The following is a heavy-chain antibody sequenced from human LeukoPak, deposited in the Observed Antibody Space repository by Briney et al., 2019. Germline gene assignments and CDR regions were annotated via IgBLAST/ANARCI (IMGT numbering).Heavy chain of an antibody. CDR2: INPNSGGT. CDR1: GYTFTGYY. Sequence: GASVKVSCKASGYTFTGYYMHWVRQAPGQGLEWMGWINPNSGGTNYAQKFQGRVTMTRDTSISTAYMELSRLRSDDTGVYYCARDRLAFTVTTFDYWGQGTLVTVSS. D-gene: IGHD4-17*01. CDR3: ARDRLAFTVTTFDY. V-gene: IGHV1-2*02. J-gene: IGHJ4*02.